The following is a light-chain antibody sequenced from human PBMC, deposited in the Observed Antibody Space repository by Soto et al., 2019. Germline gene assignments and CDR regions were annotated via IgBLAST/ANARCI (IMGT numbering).Light chain of an antibody. Sequence: EIVLTQSPGTLSLSPGETATLPCRASQSVSHLAWYQQKPGQAPRLLVYAASSRATGIPDRFSGSGSGTDFTLTISRLEPEDFAVYYCQQYGGSPLYTVGQGTRLEIK. CDR1: QSVSH. CDR3: QQYGGSPLYT. J-gene: IGKJ2*01. CDR2: AAS. V-gene: IGKV3-20*01.